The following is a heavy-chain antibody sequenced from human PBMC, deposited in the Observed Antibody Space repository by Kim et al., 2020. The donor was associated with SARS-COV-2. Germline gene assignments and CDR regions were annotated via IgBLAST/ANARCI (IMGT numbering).Heavy chain of an antibody. CDR3: ARMVGVRGARARDAFDI. CDR1: GFTVSSNY. Sequence: GGSLRLSCAASGFTVSSNYMSWVRQAPGKGLEWFSVIYSGGSTYYADSVKGRFTISRDNSKNTLYLQMNSLRAEDTAVYYCARMVGVRGARARDAFDIWGQGTMVTVSS. V-gene: IGHV3-53*01. CDR2: IYSGGST. D-gene: IGHD3-10*01. J-gene: IGHJ3*02.